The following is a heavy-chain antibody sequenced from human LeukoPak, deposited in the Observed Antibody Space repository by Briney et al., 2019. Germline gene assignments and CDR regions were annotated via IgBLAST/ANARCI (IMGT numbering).Heavy chain of an antibody. Sequence: GGSLRLSCAASGFTFSSYAMSWVRQAPGKGLEWVSAISGSGDSTYYADSVKGRFTISRDNAKSSLYLQMNSLRAEDTAVYYCARVGSPIAAAGTVYWGQGTLVTVSS. CDR2: ISGSGDST. J-gene: IGHJ4*02. D-gene: IGHD6-13*01. V-gene: IGHV3-23*01. CDR3: ARVGSPIAAAGTVY. CDR1: GFTFSSYA.